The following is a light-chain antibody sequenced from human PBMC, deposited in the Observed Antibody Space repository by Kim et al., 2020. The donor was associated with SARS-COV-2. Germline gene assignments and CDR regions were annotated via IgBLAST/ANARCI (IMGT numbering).Light chain of an antibody. CDR1: SGHSDAA. Sequence: PVRPTCTLGSGHSDAAYEWHRQQPEKGPRFLMQVISDGSNSKGGGIPGRFSGSRARAGRYLTISSHQSDDEADYYCPTWGTGIQVFGGGTQLTVL. J-gene: IGLJ2*01. V-gene: IGLV4-69*01. CDR3: PTWGTGIQV. CDR2: VISDGSN.